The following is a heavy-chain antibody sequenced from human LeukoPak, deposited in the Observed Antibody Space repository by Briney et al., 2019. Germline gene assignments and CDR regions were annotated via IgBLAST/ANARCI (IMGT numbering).Heavy chain of an antibody. V-gene: IGHV1-69*13. CDR2: IIPIFGTA. D-gene: IGHD5-18*01. Sequence: SVKVSCQASGGTFSSYAISWVRQAPGQGLEWMGGIIPIFGTANYAQKFQGRVTITADESTSTACMELSSLRSEDTAVYYCARAEGQLWLGERGYYFDYWGQGTLVAVSS. CDR1: GGTFSSYA. J-gene: IGHJ4*02. CDR3: ARAEGQLWLGERGYYFDY.